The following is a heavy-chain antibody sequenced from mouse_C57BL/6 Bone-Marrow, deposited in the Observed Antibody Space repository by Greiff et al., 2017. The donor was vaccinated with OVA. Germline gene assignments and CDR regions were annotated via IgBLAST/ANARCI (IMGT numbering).Heavy chain of an antibody. CDR2: INPSNGGT. CDR3: ARYPTYSNYYFDY. Sequence: QVQLQQPGTELVKPGASVKLSKASGYTFTSYWMHWVKQRPGQGLEWIGNINPSNGGTNYNEKFKIKATLTVDKSSSTAYMQLSSLTSEDSAVYYCARYPTYSNYYFDYWGQGTTLTVSS. J-gene: IGHJ2*01. D-gene: IGHD2-5*01. CDR1: GYTFTSYW. V-gene: IGHV1-53*01.